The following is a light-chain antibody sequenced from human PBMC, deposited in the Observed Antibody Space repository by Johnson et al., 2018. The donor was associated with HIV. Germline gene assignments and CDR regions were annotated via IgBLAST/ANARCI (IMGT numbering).Light chain of an antibody. J-gene: IGLJ1*01. V-gene: IGLV1-51*02. Sequence: QSVLTQPPSVSAAPGQRVTISCSGASSTFGNSYISWYQLLPGSPPTLLVFKNNERPSGIPDRFSGSNSGTSATLDITGLQTGDEADYYCATWDTSLSTGGVCGTGTKVTVL. CDR2: KNN. CDR1: SSTFGNSY. CDR3: ATWDTSLSTGGV.